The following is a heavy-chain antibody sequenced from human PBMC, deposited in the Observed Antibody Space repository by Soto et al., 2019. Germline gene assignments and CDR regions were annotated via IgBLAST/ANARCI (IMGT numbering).Heavy chain of an antibody. J-gene: IGHJ4*02. V-gene: IGHV1-69*13. CDR2: IVPIYRTA. CDR1: GGTFSSYR. CDR3: VRDSGEKLSSS. D-gene: IGHD6-13*01. Sequence: SVKVSCKASGGTFSSYRINWVRQAPGQGLEWVGGIVPIYRTADYAQKFQGRVTITADESARTSYMELRSLKSQDTAVYYCVRDSGEKLSSSWGKGTLVTVSS.